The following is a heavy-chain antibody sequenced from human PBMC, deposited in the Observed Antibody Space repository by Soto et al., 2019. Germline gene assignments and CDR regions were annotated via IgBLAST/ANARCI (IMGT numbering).Heavy chain of an antibody. CDR2: ISYDGSNK. CDR1: GFTFSSYA. Sequence: GGALRLSCAASGFTFSSYAMHWVRQAPGKGLEWVAVISYDGSNKYYADSVKGRFTISRDNSKNTLYLQMNSLRAEDTAVYYCAGNTLRLGELSPGAGMDVWGQGTTVTVSS. D-gene: IGHD3-16*02. J-gene: IGHJ6*02. V-gene: IGHV3-30-3*01. CDR3: AGNTLRLGELSPGAGMDV.